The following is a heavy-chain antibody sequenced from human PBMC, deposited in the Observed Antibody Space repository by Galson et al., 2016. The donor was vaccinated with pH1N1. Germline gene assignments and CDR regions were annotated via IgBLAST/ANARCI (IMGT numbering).Heavy chain of an antibody. V-gene: IGHV1-18*04. D-gene: IGHD3-16*01. CDR3: ARGGSEHRESGSRYAAFDI. Sequence: SVKVSCKASGYDFINSGVNWVRQAPGQGLEWMGWISVYDGKTVYAEKVQGRVTMTTDTSTNTAYMEVRSLKSDDTAVYYCARGGSEHRESGSRYAAFDIWGQGTMVTVSS. CDR2: ISVYDGKT. CDR1: GYDFINSG. J-gene: IGHJ3*02.